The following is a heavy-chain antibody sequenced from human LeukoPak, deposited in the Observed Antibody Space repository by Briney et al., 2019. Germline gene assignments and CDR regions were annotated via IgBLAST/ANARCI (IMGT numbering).Heavy chain of an antibody. CDR1: GFTFGSNF. V-gene: IGHV3-66*02. CDR2: ISGGALFSYGGTT. D-gene: IGHD2-15*01. CDR3: VRRGGYICRPWGT. J-gene: IGHJ5*02. Sequence: GGSLRLSCAASGFTFGSNFMGWVRQAPGKGLEWVSVISGGALFSYGGTTYYTASVMGRFTISRDDSRNTLYLQMNGPRGDDTAFYYCVRRGGYICRPWGTWGQGTLVSVSS.